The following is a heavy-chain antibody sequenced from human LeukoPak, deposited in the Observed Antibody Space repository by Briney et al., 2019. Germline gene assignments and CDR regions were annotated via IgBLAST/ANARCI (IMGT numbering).Heavy chain of an antibody. CDR2: INSDESST. CDR1: GFTFSSYW. D-gene: IGHD3-10*01. Sequence: GGSLRLSCAASGFTFSSYWMHWVRQAPGKGLVWVSRINSDESSTSYADSVKGRFTISRDNAKNTLYLQMNSLRAEDTAVYYCARVNYGSGSYYNDYWGQGTLVTVSS. V-gene: IGHV3-74*01. CDR3: ARVNYGSGSYYNDY. J-gene: IGHJ4*02.